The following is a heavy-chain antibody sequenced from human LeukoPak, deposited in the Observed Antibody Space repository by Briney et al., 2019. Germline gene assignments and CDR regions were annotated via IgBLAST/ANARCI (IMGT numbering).Heavy chain of an antibody. CDR2: VYYIGTT. CDR3: ARNTSSSPWFDP. D-gene: IGHD6-6*01. V-gene: IGHV4-61*01. Sequence: SATLSLTYSVSGGSIKSPTSYWSWIRQAPGKGLEWIGNVYYIGTTTYNSSLQSRVTISVDTSKNQFSLEMASVTPEDTALYYCARNTSSSPWFDPWGQGTLVIVSS. J-gene: IGHJ5*02. CDR1: GGSIKSPTSY.